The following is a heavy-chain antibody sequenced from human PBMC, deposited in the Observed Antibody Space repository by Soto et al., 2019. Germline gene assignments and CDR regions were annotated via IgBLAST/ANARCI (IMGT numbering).Heavy chain of an antibody. CDR2: ISYDGSNK. CDR3: ARDLEYSSSSSDY. V-gene: IGHV3-30-3*01. D-gene: IGHD6-6*01. CDR1: GFTFSSYA. Sequence: ESGGGVVQPGRSLRLSCAASGFTFSSYAMHWVRQAPGKGLEWAAVISYDGSNKYYADSVKGRFTISRDNSKNTLYLQMNSLRAEDTAVYYCARDLEYSSSSSDYWGQGTLVTVSS. J-gene: IGHJ4*02.